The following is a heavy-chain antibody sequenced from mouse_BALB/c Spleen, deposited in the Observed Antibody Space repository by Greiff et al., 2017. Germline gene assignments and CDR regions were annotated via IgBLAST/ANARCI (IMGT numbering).Heavy chain of an antibody. CDR3: ARRRYYGFDY. J-gene: IGHJ2*01. D-gene: IGHD1-1*01. CDR1: GFTFSSYG. Sequence: EVQLVESGGDLVKPGGSLKLSCAASGFTFSSYGMSWVRQTPDKRLEWVATISSGGSYTYYPDSVKGRFTISRDNAKNTLYLQMSSLKSEDTAMYYCARRRYYGFDYWGQGTTLTVSS. CDR2: ISSGGSYT. V-gene: IGHV5-6*01.